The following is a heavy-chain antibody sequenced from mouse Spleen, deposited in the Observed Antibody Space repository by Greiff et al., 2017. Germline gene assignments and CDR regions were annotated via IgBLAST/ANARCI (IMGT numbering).Heavy chain of an antibody. CDR1: GFNIKDDY. CDR3: TTDSSGP. D-gene: IGHD3-2*01. Sequence: EVQLQESGAELVRPGASVKLSCTASGFNIKDDYMHWVKQRPEQGLEWIGWIDPENGDTEYASKFQGKATITADTSSNTAYLQLSSLTSEDTAVYYCTTDSSGPWGQGTLVTVSA. V-gene: IGHV14-4*01. J-gene: IGHJ3*01. CDR2: IDPENGDT.